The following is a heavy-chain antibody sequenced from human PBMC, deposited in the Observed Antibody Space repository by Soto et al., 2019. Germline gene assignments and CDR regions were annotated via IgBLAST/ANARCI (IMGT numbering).Heavy chain of an antibody. J-gene: IGHJ6*02. V-gene: IGHV3-21*01. Sequence: GGSLRLSCAASGFTFSTYSMNWVRQAPGKGLEWVSSISSSSSYIYYADSAKGRFTISRDNAKNSLYLQMNSLRAEDTAVYYCARYDSSGYYWPYYYYGMYSWGQGTLVTVSS. CDR3: ARYDSSGYYWPYYYYGMYS. CDR2: ISSSSSYI. D-gene: IGHD3-22*01. CDR1: GFTFSTYS.